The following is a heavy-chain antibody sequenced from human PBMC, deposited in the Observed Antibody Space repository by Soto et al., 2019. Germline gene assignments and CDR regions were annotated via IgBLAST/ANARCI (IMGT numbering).Heavy chain of an antibody. CDR1: RGSVSSGSYY. CDR3: ARSGPGDYEAVEI. J-gene: IGHJ3*02. V-gene: IGHV4-61*01. Sequence: NPSETLSLTCTVSRGSVSSGSYYWSWIRQPPGKGLEWIGYISNSGNTNYNPSLKSRVTISVDTSKNQFSLKVSSVTAADTALYYCARSGPGDYEAVEIWGQGTMVTVSS. D-gene: IGHD4-17*01. CDR2: ISNSGNT.